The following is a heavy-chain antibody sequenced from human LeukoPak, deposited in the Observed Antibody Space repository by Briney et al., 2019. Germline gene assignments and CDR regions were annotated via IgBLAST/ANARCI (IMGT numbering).Heavy chain of an antibody. D-gene: IGHD6-6*01. J-gene: IGHJ5*02. Sequence: SETLSLTCTVSGGSISSYYWSWIRRPPGKGLEWIGYIYTSGSTNYNPSLKSRVTISVDTSKNQFSLKLSSVTAADTAVYYCARHRIAALSWFDPWGQGTLVTVSS. V-gene: IGHV4-4*09. CDR3: ARHRIAALSWFDP. CDR1: GGSISSYY. CDR2: IYTSGST.